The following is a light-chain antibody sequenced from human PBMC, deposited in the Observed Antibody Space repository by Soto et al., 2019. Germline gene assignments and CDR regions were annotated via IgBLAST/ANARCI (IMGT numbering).Light chain of an antibody. Sequence: QSALTQPRSVSGSPGQSVTISCTGTTSDVGGYDYVSWYQQHPGHAPKLMIYDVIKRPSGVPDRFSGSKSGNTASLTISGLQADDEADYYCCSYTGSYTFDVVFGGGTKLTVL. J-gene: IGLJ2*01. V-gene: IGLV2-11*01. CDR2: DVI. CDR3: CSYTGSYTFDVV. CDR1: TSDVGGYDY.